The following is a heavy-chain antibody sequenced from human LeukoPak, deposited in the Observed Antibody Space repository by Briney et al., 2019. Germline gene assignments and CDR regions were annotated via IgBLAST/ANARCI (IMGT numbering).Heavy chain of an antibody. CDR1: GGSFSGYY. CDR2: IYYSGST. D-gene: IGHD2-2*01. J-gene: IGHJ3*02. CDR3: ARDLLVVVPAAPRGAFDI. V-gene: IGHV4-59*01. Sequence: PSETLSLTCAVYGGSFSGYYWSWIRQPPGKGLEWIGYIYYSGSTNYNPSLKSRVTISVDTSKNQFSLKLSSVTAADTAVYYCARDLLVVVPAAPRGAFDIWGQGTMVTVSS.